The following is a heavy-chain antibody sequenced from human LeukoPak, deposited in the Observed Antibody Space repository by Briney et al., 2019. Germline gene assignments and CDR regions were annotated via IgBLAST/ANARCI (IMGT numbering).Heavy chain of an antibody. J-gene: IGHJ4*02. CDR2: IRSKANGYAT. CDR1: GFTFSGSA. D-gene: IGHD2-15*01. V-gene: IGHV3-73*01. CDR3: TRLIEDCSGGSCYGPDY. Sequence: PGGSLRLSCAASGFTFSGSAMHWVRQASGKGLEWVGRIRSKANGYATAYAASVKGRFTISRDDSKNTAYLQMNSLKTEDTAVYYCTRLIEDCSGGSCYGPDYWGQGTLVTVSS.